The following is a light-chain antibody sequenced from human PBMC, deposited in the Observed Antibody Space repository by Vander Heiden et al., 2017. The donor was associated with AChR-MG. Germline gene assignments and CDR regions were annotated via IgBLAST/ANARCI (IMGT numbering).Light chain of an antibody. V-gene: IGKV2-28*01. J-gene: IGKJ1*01. CDR1: QSLLHSNGYNY. CDR3: MQALQTRT. CDR2: LGS. Sequence: DIVMTHSPLSLPVTPGEPAPISCRSSQSLLHSNGYNYLDWYLQKPGQSPQLLIYLGSNRASGGPDRFSGSGSGTDFTLKISRVEAEDVGVYYCMQALQTRTFGQGTKVEIK.